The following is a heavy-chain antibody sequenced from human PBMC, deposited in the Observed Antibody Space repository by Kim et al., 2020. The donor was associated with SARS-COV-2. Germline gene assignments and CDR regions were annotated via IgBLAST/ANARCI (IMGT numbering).Heavy chain of an antibody. Sequence: GGSLRLSCAASGFTFSSYWMSWVRQAPGKGLEWVANIKQDGSEKYYVDSVKGRFTISRDNAKNSLYLQMNSLRAEDTAVYYCARDPYVWGSYRYEVLDYWGQGTLVTVSS. J-gene: IGHJ4*02. D-gene: IGHD3-16*02. CDR1: GFTFSSYW. CDR3: ARDPYVWGSYRYEVLDY. CDR2: IKQDGSEK. V-gene: IGHV3-7*01.